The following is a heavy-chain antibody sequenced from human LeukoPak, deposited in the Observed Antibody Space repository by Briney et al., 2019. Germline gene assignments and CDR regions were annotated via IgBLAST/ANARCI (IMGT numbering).Heavy chain of an antibody. J-gene: IGHJ3*02. CDR2: FSSSGST. D-gene: IGHD3-22*01. Sequence: SETLSLTCTVSGDSISSGDYYWRWIRQPAGEGLEWIGRFSSSGSTNYNPSLKSRVTISVDTSKNQFSLKLSSVTAADTAVYFCARGPYSYDSSGAFDIWGQGTMVTVSS. CDR3: ARGPYSYDSSGAFDI. CDR1: GDSISSGDYY. V-gene: IGHV4-61*02.